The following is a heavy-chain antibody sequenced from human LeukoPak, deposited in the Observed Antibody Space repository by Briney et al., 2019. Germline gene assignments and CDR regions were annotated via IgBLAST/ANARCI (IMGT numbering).Heavy chain of an antibody. CDR2: ISYEDGSNK. J-gene: IGHJ4*02. CDR1: GFTFRSFV. D-gene: IGHD3-10*01. Sequence: GGSLRLSCAASGFTFRSFVMHWVRQAPGKGLEWVAAISYEDGSNKYYADSVKGRFTISRDNSKYTVYLERNRLRVEDTAKYYCSKERPEEYYASGSYFDYWGQGTLVTVSS. V-gene: IGHV3-30*04. CDR3: SKERPEEYYASGSYFDY.